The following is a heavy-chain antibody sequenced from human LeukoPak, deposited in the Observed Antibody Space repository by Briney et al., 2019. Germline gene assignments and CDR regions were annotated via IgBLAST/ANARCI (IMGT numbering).Heavy chain of an antibody. CDR3: ATTTSGGDAFDI. J-gene: IGHJ3*02. CDR1: GGSITHYY. CDR2: SYYSGST. D-gene: IGHD1-26*01. V-gene: IGHV4-59*01. Sequence: TSETLPLTCTASGGSITHYYWTWIRQPPGKTLEWIGYSYYSGSTKYNPSLKSRVTISVDTSNNQFSLNLRSVTAADTAVYYCATTTSGGDAFDIWGQGTMVTVSS.